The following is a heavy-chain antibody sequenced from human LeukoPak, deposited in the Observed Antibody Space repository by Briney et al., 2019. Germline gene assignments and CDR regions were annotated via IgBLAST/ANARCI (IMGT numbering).Heavy chain of an antibody. CDR1: GFTFTNHW. CDR2: IKEDGSET. CDR3: AKSGSSVFWS. D-gene: IGHD3-3*02. V-gene: IGHV3-7*03. J-gene: IGHJ5*02. Sequence: GGSLRLSCAASGFTFTNHWMSWVRQAPGKGLVWVANIKEDGSETYYVDSVKGRFTVSRDNVKNSLFLQMNSLRVDDTAIYYCAKSGSSVFWSWGQGTLVTVSS.